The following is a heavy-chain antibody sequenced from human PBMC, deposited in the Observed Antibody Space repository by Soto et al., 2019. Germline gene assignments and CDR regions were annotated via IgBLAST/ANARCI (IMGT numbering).Heavy chain of an antibody. J-gene: IGHJ3*02. D-gene: IGHD6-19*01. Sequence: QVQQQQWGAGLLKPSETLSLSCAVSAEYFSTYYWNWIRQSPGKGLERIGEINHTGRNNSNPSPNSRVTMSIDMSKNQLSLRLTSVTAADTGVYYCARGGSSEWQVALDIWGQGTMVTVSS. CDR2: INHTGRN. CDR3: ARGGSSEWQVALDI. CDR1: AEYFSTYY. V-gene: IGHV4-34*01.